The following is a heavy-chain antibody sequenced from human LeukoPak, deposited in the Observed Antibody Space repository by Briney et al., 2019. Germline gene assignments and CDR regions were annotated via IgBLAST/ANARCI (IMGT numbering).Heavy chain of an antibody. CDR2: IYYSGST. V-gene: IGHV4-30-4*01. CDR3: ARGPWGLLTLDY. D-gene: IGHD1-26*01. Sequence: SQTLSLTCTVSGGSVSSGDYYWSWIRQPPGKGLEWIGYIYYSGSTYYNPSLKSRVTISVDTSKNQFSLKLSSVTAADTAVYYCARGPWGLLTLDYWGQGTLVTVSS. J-gene: IGHJ4*02. CDR1: GGSVSSGDYY.